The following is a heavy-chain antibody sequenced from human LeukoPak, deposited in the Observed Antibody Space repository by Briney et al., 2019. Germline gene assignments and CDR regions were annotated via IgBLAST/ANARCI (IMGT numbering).Heavy chain of an antibody. V-gene: IGHV3-30*18. Sequence: GGSLRLSCAASGFTFSDYGMHWLRQAPGKGLEWVAVISWNGGEEHYGNSVRGRFTISRDNSKNMVYLQMNSLRAEDTAVYYCAKEQGYTGWLTTGQWGQGALVTVSS. D-gene: IGHD6-19*01. CDR2: ISWNGGEE. J-gene: IGHJ4*02. CDR3: AKEQGYTGWLTTGQ. CDR1: GFTFSDYG.